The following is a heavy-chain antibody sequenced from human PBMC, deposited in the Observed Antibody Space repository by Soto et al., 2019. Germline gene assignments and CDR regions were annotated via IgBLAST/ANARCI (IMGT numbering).Heavy chain of an antibody. Sequence: APVKVSCKVSGYTLTELSMHWVRQAPGERHEWMGGFDPEDGETIYAQKFQGRVTMTEDTSTDTAYMELSSLRSGDTAVYYSATVAFLLVVGIGPQPIDFRGQAPLGTGSS. D-gene: IGHD2-2*01. J-gene: IGHJ4*02. CDR1: GYTLTELS. CDR3: ATVAFLLVVGIGPQPIDF. V-gene: IGHV1-24*01. CDR2: FDPEDGET.